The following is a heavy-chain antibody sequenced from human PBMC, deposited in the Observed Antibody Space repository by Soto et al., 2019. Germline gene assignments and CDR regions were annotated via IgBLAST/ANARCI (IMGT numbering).Heavy chain of an antibody. V-gene: IGHV1-46*02. CDR2: LHPTGGRT. CDR1: GYTFENYY. Sequence: QVHLVQSGAEVKNPGASVKVSCKASGYTFENYYIHWVRQDPGQGLAWLGILHPTGGRTNYAQKFQDIVTMTRDTSTSTVYMELTSLRSNDTALYYCARELQFPHQETGMDVWGQGTTVTVSS. J-gene: IGHJ6*02. D-gene: IGHD2-15*01. CDR3: ARELQFPHQETGMDV.